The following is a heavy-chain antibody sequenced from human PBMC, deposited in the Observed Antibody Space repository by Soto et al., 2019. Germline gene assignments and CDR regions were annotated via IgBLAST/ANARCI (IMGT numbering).Heavy chain of an antibody. Sequence: PGGSLRLSCAASGFTFSSYSMNWVRQAPGKGLEWVSSISSSSSYIYYADSVKGRFTISRDNAKNSLYLQMNSLRAEDTAVYYCARGRGSSSFMGWFDPWGQGTLVTVSS. CDR2: ISSSSSYI. CDR1: GFTFSSYS. CDR3: ARGRGSSSFMGWFDP. D-gene: IGHD6-13*01. V-gene: IGHV3-21*04. J-gene: IGHJ5*02.